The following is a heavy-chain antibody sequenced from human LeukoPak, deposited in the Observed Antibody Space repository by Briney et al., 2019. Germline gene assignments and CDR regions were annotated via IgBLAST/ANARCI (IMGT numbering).Heavy chain of an antibody. D-gene: IGHD5-24*01. Sequence: GGSLRLSCAASGFTFSSYEMNWVRQAPGKGLEWVSYISSSGSTIYYADPVKGRFTISRDNAKNSLYLQMNSLRAEDTAVYYCARDSKMGLDYWGQGTLVTVSS. CDR1: GFTFSSYE. CDR2: ISSSGSTI. CDR3: ARDSKMGLDY. V-gene: IGHV3-48*03. J-gene: IGHJ4*02.